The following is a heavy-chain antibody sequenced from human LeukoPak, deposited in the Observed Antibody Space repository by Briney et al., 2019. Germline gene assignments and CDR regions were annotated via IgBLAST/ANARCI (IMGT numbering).Heavy chain of an antibody. CDR1: GFTFSDYY. Sequence: PGGSLRLSCAASGFTFSDYYMSWIRQAPGKGLEWVSYISSSGSTIYYADSVKGRFTISRDNAKNSLYPQMNSLRAEDTAVYYWGGVGGPSRYFNYGGKEPLVPVS. CDR3: GGVGGPSRYFNY. CDR2: ISSSGSTI. V-gene: IGHV3-11*01. D-gene: IGHD3-16*01. J-gene: IGHJ4*02.